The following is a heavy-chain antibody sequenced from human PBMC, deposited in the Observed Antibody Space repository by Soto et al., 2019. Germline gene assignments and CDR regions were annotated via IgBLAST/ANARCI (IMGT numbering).Heavy chain of an antibody. D-gene: IGHD3-10*01. CDR2: MTPISGDT. CDR1: GYTFTNYD. V-gene: IGHV1-8*02. J-gene: IGHJ4*02. Sequence: QVQLVQSGAEVKKPGASVKVSCKASGYTFTNYDINWVRQATGQGLEWVGWMTPISGDTGYAQNFQGSVTMTRDTPRSTAYLELSSLTSEDTAVYYCARNLYTTGSFDHWGQGTLVTVS. CDR3: ARNLYTTGSFDH.